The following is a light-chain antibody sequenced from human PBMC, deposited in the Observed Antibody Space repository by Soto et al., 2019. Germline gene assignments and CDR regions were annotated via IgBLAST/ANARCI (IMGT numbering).Light chain of an antibody. J-gene: IGKJ4*01. Sequence: EIVLTQSPGTLSLSPGERATLSCRASQSIDSSYLAWYQQNPGQAPRLLIYGASSRATGIPDRFSGSGSGTEVTLTIRRLEPEDFAVYYCQQYGRSLLTFGGGTRVEIK. CDR1: QSIDSSY. CDR2: GAS. V-gene: IGKV3-20*01. CDR3: QQYGRSLLT.